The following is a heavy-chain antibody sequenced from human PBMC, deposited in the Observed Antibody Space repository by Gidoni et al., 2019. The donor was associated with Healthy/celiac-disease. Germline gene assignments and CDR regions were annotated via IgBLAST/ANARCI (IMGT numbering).Heavy chain of an antibody. D-gene: IGHD2-15*01. CDR1: GFTLSSEA. CDR3: ARQRFGSCYSLCSYYYGMDV. V-gene: IGHV3-23*01. Sequence: EVQRLESGGGWVQPGGSLRLCCAAAGFTLSSEAMSGVRQAPGKGLEGVSAISGSGGSTYYADSVKGRFTISRDNSKNTLYLQMNSLRAEDTAVYYCARQRFGSCYSLCSYYYGMDVWGQGTTVTVSS. J-gene: IGHJ6*02. CDR2: ISGSGGST.